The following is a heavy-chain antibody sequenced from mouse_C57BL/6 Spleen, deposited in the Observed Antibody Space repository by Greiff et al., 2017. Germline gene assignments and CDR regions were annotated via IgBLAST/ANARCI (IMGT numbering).Heavy chain of an antibody. Sequence: QVQLQQSGPELVKPGASVKISCKASGYAFSSSWMNWVKQRPGKGLEWIGRIYPGDGDTNYNGKFKGKATLTADKSSSTAYMQLSSLTSEDSAVYFGARWGDLGFDYGGQGTTLTVSS. J-gene: IGHJ2*01. CDR1: GYAFSSSW. V-gene: IGHV1-82*01. D-gene: IGHD2-13*01. CDR2: IYPGDGDT. CDR3: ARWGDLGFDY.